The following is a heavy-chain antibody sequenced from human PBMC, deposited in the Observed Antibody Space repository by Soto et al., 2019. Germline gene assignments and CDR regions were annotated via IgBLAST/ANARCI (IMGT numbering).Heavy chain of an antibody. V-gene: IGHV4-31*03. CDR3: AIEKVGAASVHVFDI. CDR2: IYYSGST. D-gene: IGHD1-26*01. Sequence: SETLSLTCTVSGASVSSGGYYWSWIRQHRGKGLEWIGYIYYSGSTYYNPSLKSRVTISVDTSKNQFSLKLSSVTAADTAVYYCAIEKVGAASVHVFDIWGQGTMVTV. J-gene: IGHJ3*02. CDR1: GASVSSGGYY.